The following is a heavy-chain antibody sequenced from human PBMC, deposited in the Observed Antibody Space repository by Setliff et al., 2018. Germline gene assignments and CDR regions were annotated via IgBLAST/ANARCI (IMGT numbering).Heavy chain of an antibody. Sequence: SETLSLTCGVSGYSISSGYYWGWIRQPAGKGLEWIGNIYSSGSTNYDPSLKSRVTITSDTSKNQFSLILSSVTAADTAVYYCARRVAGSSQFDYWGQGTLVTVSS. J-gene: IGHJ4*02. CDR3: ARRVAGSSQFDY. CDR1: GYSISSGYY. V-gene: IGHV4-38-2*01. D-gene: IGHD1-26*01. CDR2: IYSSGST.